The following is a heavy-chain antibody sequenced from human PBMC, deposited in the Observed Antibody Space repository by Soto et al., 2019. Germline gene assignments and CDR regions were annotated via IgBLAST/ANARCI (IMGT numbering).Heavy chain of an antibody. CDR1: VFTFSNYG. D-gene: IGHD3-10*01. Sequence: HPGGSLRLSCAASVFTFSNYGMHWVRQAPGKGLEWVALISYNGTNKYYADSVKGRFTISRDNSKNTLYLEMNSLRAEDTALYSCAKKDASGRRPSAFDVWGQGTMVTVSS. CDR3: AKKDASGRRPSAFDV. V-gene: IGHV3-30*18. CDR2: ISYNGTNK. J-gene: IGHJ3*01.